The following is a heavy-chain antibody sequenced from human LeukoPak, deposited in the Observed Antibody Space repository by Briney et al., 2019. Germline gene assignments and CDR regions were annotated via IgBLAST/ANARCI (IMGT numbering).Heavy chain of an antibody. CDR1: RLTFSSYA. Sequence: PGGSLRLSCAASRLTFSSYAMSWVRQAPGKGLEWVASIKHDGSEKYYVDSVRGRFTISRDNTKNSLYLQMSSLRAEDTAVYYCATDRGWRTSGYYLYYFEYWGQGTLVTFSS. CDR3: ATDRGWRTSGYYLYYFEY. CDR2: IKHDGSEK. D-gene: IGHD3-3*01. J-gene: IGHJ4*02. V-gene: IGHV3-7*01.